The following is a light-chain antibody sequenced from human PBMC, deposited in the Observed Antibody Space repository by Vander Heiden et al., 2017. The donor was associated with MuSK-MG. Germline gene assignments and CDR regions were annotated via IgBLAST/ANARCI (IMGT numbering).Light chain of an antibody. CDR1: QSVSSY. CDR3: QQRSNWPPLT. Sequence: EIVLTQSPATLSLSPGERATLSCRASQSVSSYLGWYQQKPGQAPRLLIYDAPNRGTGIPARFSGSGSGTDFTLTISSREPEDFAVYYCQQRSNWPPLTFGGGTKVEIK. J-gene: IGKJ4*01. V-gene: IGKV3-11*01. CDR2: DAP.